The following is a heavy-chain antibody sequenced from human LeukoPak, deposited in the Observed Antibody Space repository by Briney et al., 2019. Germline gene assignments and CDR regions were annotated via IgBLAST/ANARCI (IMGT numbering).Heavy chain of an antibody. V-gene: IGHV3-66*01. CDR1: GFIVSSNY. D-gene: IGHD4-17*01. CDR3: ARLYGRVTSNWFDP. CDR2: IYSGGST. J-gene: IGHJ5*02. Sequence: GGSLRLSCAASGFIVSSNYMSWVRQAPGKGLEWVSVIYSGGSTYYADSVKGRFTISRDNSKNTLYLQMNSLRAEDTAVYYCARLYGRVTSNWFDPWGQGTLVTVSS.